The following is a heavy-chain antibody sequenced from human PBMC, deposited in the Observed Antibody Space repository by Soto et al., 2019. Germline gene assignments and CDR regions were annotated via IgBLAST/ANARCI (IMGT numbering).Heavy chain of an antibody. CDR1: GGSISSCGYY. CDR2: IYYTGTT. V-gene: IGHV4-31*03. J-gene: IGHJ4*01. CDR3: ARLGGYYQAFNI. Sequence: PSETLSLTCTVSGGSISSCGYYWNWIRQHPGLGLEWVGYIYYTGTTNYNPSLRSRVAISLDTSKSQFSLKLRSVTAADTAVYYCARLGGYYQAFNICGPGALVTVSS. D-gene: IGHD3-22*01.